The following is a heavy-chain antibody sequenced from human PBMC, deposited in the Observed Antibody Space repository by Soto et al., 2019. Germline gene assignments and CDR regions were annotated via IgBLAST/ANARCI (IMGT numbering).Heavy chain of an antibody. CDR3: VRVGVGIGNHFDS. D-gene: IGHD1-26*01. CDR2: IHYSGRT. CDR1: NGSISGFY. J-gene: IGHJ4*02. V-gene: IGHV4-59*12. Sequence: LETLSLTCSVSNGSISGFYWTWIRQPPGKILEWIGYIHYSGRTDYNPSLTSRATMSVDTSKNQFSLNLKSITAADTAVYYCVRVGVGIGNHFDSWGRGTLVTVSS.